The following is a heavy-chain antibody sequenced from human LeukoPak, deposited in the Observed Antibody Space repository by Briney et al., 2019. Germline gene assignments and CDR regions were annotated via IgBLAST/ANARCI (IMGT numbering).Heavy chain of an antibody. CDR3: ARGSDSYNSWWGS. CDR2: INHSGST. V-gene: IGHV4-34*01. J-gene: IGHJ4*02. D-gene: IGHD5-24*01. CDR1: GGSFSGYY. Sequence: SETLSLTCAVYGGSFSGYYWSWIRQPPGKGLEWIGEINHSGSTNYNPSLKSRVTISVDTSKNQFSLKLSSVTAADTAVYYCARGSDSYNSWWGSWGQGTLVTVSS.